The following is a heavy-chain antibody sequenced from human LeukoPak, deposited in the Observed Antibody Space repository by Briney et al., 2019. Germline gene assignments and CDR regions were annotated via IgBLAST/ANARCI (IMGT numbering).Heavy chain of an antibody. V-gene: IGHV3-74*01. CDR3: AELGITMIGGV. CDR2: ISGSGGST. D-gene: IGHD3-10*02. Sequence: GGSLRLSCAASGFTFSSYWMHWVRQAPGKGLVWVSAISGSGGSTYYADSVKGRFTISRDNAKNSLYLQMNSLRAEDTAVYYCAELGITMIGGVWGKGTTVTISS. CDR1: GFTFSSYW. J-gene: IGHJ6*04.